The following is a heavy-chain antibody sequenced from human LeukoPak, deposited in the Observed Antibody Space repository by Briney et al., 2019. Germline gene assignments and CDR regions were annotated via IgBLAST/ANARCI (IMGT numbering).Heavy chain of an antibody. CDR1: GFTFSSYW. CDR3: ARDAWKDRYFDY. J-gene: IGHJ4*02. Sequence: PGGSLRLSCAASGFTFSSYWMSWVRQAPGRGLEWVANIKLDGSEKWYADSVKRRFTISRDNAKTSLFMQMNSLRAEDTAVYYCARDAWKDRYFDYWGQGTLVTVSS. V-gene: IGHV3-7*01. CDR2: IKLDGSEK. D-gene: IGHD1-1*01.